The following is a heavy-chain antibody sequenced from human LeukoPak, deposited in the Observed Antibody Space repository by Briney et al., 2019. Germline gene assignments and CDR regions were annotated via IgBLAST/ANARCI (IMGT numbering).Heavy chain of an antibody. CDR1: GFTFRNHD. D-gene: IGHD1-14*01. CDR2: IRFHGNSQ. CDR3: AKDLLRNPDLDY. J-gene: IGHJ4*02. V-gene: IGHV3-30*02. Sequence: GGSLRLSCAASGFTFRNHDIHWVRQAPGKGLEWVASIRFHGNSQYYADYVKGRFTISRDNSENTVSLQMNSLRAEDTALYFCAKDLLRNPDLDYWGQGTLVTLSS.